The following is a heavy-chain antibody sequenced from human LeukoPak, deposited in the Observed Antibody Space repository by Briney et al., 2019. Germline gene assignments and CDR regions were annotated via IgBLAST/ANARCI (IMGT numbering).Heavy chain of an antibody. CDR2: IYTSGST. V-gene: IGHV4-4*09. CDR3: ARGKYSGSYYYFDY. CDR1: GGSISSYY. D-gene: IGHD1-26*01. J-gene: IGHJ4*02. Sequence: SETLSLTCTVSGGSISSYYWSWIRQPPGKGLEWIGYIYTSGSTNYNPSLKSRVTISVDTSKNQFSLKLSSVTAADTAVYYCARGKYSGSYYYFDYWGQGTLVTVSS.